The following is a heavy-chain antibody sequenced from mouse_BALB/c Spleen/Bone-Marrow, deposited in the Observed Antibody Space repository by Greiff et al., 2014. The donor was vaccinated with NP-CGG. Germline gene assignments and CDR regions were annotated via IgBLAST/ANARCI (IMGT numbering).Heavy chain of an antibody. Sequence: EVQLQQSGAELVKPGASVKLSCTASGFNIKDTYMHWVKQRPEQGLEWIGRIDPANGNTKYDPKFQGKATITADTSSNTAYLQLSSLTSGDTAVYYCAIYYYGSGGFAYWGQGTLVTVSA. CDR1: GFNIKDTY. D-gene: IGHD1-1*01. J-gene: IGHJ3*01. V-gene: IGHV14-3*02. CDR2: IDPANGNT. CDR3: AIYYYGSGGFAY.